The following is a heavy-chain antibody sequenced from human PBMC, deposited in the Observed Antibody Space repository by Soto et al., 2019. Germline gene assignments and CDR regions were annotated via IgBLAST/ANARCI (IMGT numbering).Heavy chain of an antibody. CDR2: IYYSGST. CDR1: GGSISSSSYY. J-gene: IGHJ4*02. CDR3: ARHPHRGYYYGSGSYYIFDY. V-gene: IGHV4-39*01. D-gene: IGHD3-10*01. Sequence: QLQLQESGPGLVKPSETLSLTCTVSGGSISSSSYYWGWIRQPPGKGLEWIGSIYYSGSTYYNPSLKSRVTISVDTSKNQFSLKLSSVTAADTAVYYCARHPHRGYYYGSGSYYIFDYWGQGTLVTVSS.